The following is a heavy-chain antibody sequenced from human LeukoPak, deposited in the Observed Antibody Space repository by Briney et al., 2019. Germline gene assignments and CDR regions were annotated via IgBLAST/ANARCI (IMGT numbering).Heavy chain of an antibody. J-gene: IGHJ6*02. Sequence: ASVKVSCKASGGTFSSYAISWVRQPAGQGLEWMGGIIPIFGTANYAQKFQGRVTITADESTSTAYMELSSLRSEDTAVYYCARDVYYDFWGVYYYYGMDVWGQGTLVTVSS. D-gene: IGHD3-3*01. CDR2: IIPIFGTA. CDR3: ARDVYYDFWGVYYYYGMDV. V-gene: IGHV1-69*13. CDR1: GGTFSSYA.